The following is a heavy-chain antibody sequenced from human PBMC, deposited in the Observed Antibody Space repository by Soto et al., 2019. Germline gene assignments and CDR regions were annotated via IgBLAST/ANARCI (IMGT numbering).Heavy chain of an antibody. J-gene: IGHJ4*02. D-gene: IGHD3-10*01. Sequence: RESLKISCKGSGYSFTSYWISWGRQMPGRGLEWMGRIDPSDAYTNYSPSSQGHVTISAAKSISTAYLQWSSLKASDTAMSYCARSYGSGSYPDYWGQGTLVTVSS. CDR2: IDPSDAYT. CDR1: GYSFTSYW. CDR3: ARSYGSGSYPDY. V-gene: IGHV5-10-1*01.